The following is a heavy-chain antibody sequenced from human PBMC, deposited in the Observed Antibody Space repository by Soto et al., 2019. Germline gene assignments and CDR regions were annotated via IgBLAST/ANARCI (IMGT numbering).Heavy chain of an antibody. Sequence: QITLKESGPTRVKPTQILTLTCTFSGFSLSTSGVGVGWIRQTPGKAQEWLAVIYWDDDKRYSPSLRSRLTIAKDTSKNKVVLTMAYMDPLDTATYFCAHRGYMSGNWAQGYFDYWGQGTLVTVSS. V-gene: IGHV2-5*02. D-gene: IGHD7-27*01. CDR1: GFSLSTSGVG. J-gene: IGHJ4*02. CDR3: AHRGYMSGNWAQGYFDY. CDR2: IYWDDDK.